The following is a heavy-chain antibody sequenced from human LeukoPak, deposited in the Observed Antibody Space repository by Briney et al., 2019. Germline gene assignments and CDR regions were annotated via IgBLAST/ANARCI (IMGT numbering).Heavy chain of an antibody. J-gene: IGHJ4*02. CDR2: INPNSGGT. D-gene: IGHD3-16*02. CDR1: GYTFTGYY. CDR3: ARDYVHYDYVWGSYRLNY. V-gene: IGHV1-2*02. Sequence: ASVKVSCKASGYTFTGYYMHWVRQAPGQVLEWMGWINPNSGGTNYAQKFQGRVTMTRDTSISTAYMELSRLRSDDTAVYYCARDYVHYDYVWGSYRLNYWGQGTLVTVSS.